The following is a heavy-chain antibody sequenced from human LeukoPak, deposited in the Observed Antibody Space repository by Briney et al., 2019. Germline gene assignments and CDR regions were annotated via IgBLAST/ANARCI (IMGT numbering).Heavy chain of an antibody. CDR3: AKQTYWYFDL. CDR1: GFTFSNYG. V-gene: IGHV3-30*18. Sequence: SGRSLRLSCAASGFTFSNYGMHWVRQAPGKGLEWVAIISYDGSNKYYTDSVKGRFTISRDNSKNTLYLQINSLRAEDTAVYYRAKQTYWYFDLWGRGTLVTVSS. CDR2: ISYDGSNK. J-gene: IGHJ2*01.